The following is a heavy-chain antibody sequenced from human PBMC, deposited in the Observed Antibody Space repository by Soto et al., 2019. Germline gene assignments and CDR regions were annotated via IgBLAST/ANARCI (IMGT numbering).Heavy chain of an antibody. D-gene: IGHD6-13*01. CDR2: ISYDGSNK. CDR3: ARDHSAVSQQGFDP. Sequence: GGSLRLSCAASGFTFSSYAMHWVRQAPGKGLEWVAVISYDGSNKYYADSVKGRFTISRDNSKNTLYLQMNSLRSEDTAVYYCARDHSAVSQQGFDPWGQGTLVTVSS. J-gene: IGHJ5*02. CDR1: GFTFSSYA. V-gene: IGHV3-30-3*01.